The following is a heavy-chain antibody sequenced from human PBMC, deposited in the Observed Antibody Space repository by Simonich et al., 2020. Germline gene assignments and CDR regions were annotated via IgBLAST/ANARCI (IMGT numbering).Heavy chain of an antibody. J-gene: IGHJ6*03. CDR3: ARDGLGTAYYYYMDV. V-gene: IGHV3-7*01. CDR2: RKQNGREK. D-gene: IGHD7-27*01. CDR1: GFTFSSYW. Sequence: EVQLVESGGGLVQPGGSLRLSCAASGFTFSSYWMSWVRQAPGKGLGWVANRKQNGREKYYVDSVKGRFTISRDNAKNSLYLQMNSLRAEDTAVYYCARDGLGTAYYYYMDVWGKGTTVTVSS.